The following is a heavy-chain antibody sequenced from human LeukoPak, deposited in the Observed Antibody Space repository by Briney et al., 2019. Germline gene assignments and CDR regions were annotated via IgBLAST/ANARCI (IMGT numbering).Heavy chain of an antibody. CDR2: TKKDGREK. V-gene: IGHV3-7*01. D-gene: IGHD5-12*01. CDR3: TRGGYSGYFFSGDY. CDR1: GFTFSDYW. Sequence: GGSLTLSCAVSGFTFSDYWMTWVRQAPGKGLEWVANTKKDGREKYYADSVKGRFTISRDNAKNSLYLQMNSLRPEDTAVYYCTRGGYSGYFFSGDYWGQGTLVTVSS. J-gene: IGHJ4*02.